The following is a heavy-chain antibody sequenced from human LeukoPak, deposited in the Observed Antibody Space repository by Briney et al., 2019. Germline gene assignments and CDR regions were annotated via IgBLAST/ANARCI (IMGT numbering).Heavy chain of an antibody. CDR1: GGSFSGYY. Sequence: SETLSLTCAVYGGSFSGYYWSWIRQPPGKGLEWIGYIYYSGSTYYNPPLKSRVTISVDTSKNQFSLKLSSVTAADTAVYYCARDYGARIAVAGNYYYGMDVWGQGTTVTVSS. V-gene: IGHV4-34*09. CDR3: ARDYGARIAVAGNYYYGMDV. CDR2: IYYSGST. D-gene: IGHD6-19*01. J-gene: IGHJ6*02.